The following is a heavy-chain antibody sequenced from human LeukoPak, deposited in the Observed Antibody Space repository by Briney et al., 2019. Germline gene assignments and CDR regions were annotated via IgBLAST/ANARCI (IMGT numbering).Heavy chain of an antibody. Sequence: GGSLRLSCAASGFTFSGFWMHWVRQAPGKGLVWVSRINTDGSSTSYADSVKGRFTISRDNAKNTLYLQMNSLRAEDTAVYYCAREAANYYYYMDVWGKGTTVTVSS. D-gene: IGHD2-15*01. V-gene: IGHV3-74*01. J-gene: IGHJ6*03. CDR2: INTDGSST. CDR1: GFTFSGFW. CDR3: AREAANYYYYMDV.